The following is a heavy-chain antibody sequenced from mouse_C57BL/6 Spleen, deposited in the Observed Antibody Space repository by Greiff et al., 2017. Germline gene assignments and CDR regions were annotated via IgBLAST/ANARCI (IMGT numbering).Heavy chain of an antibody. J-gene: IGHJ2*01. V-gene: IGHV1-82*01. CDR2: ISPGDGDT. D-gene: IGHD1-1*01. Sequence: QVQLKESGPELVKPGASVKISCKASGYAFSSSWMNWVKQRPGKGLEWIGRISPGDGDTNYNGKFKGKATLTADKSSSTAYMQLSSLTSEDSAVYFCARGGSSYRGYFDDWGQGTTLTVSS. CDR3: ARGGSSYRGYFDD. CDR1: GYAFSSSW.